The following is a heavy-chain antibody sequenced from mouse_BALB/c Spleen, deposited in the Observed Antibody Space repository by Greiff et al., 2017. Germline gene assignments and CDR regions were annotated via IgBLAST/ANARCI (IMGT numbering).Heavy chain of an antibody. V-gene: IGHV1-69*01. J-gene: IGHJ3*01. Sequence: QVQLKQPGAELVMPGASVKMSCKASGYTFTDYWMHWVKQRPGQGLEWIGAIDTTDSYTSYNQKFKGEATLTVDESSTTAYMQLSSLTSEDSAVYYCARHYRYDGRFAYWGEGTLVTVSA. CDR3: ARHYRYDGRFAY. CDR2: IDTTDSYT. CDR1: GYTFTDYW. D-gene: IGHD2-14*01.